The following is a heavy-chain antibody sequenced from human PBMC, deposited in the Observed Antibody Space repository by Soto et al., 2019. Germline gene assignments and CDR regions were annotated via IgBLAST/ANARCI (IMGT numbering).Heavy chain of an antibody. CDR2: MNPNSGNT. CDR1: GYTFTSYD. J-gene: IGHJ6*03. CDR3: ARVWIQLWLHRYYMDV. V-gene: IGHV1-8*01. D-gene: IGHD5-18*01. Sequence: ASVKVSCKASGYTFTSYDINWVRQATGQGLEWMGWMNPNSGNTGYAQKFQGRVTMTRNTSISTAYMELSSLRSEDTAVYYCARVWIQLWLHRYYMDVWGKGTTVTVSS.